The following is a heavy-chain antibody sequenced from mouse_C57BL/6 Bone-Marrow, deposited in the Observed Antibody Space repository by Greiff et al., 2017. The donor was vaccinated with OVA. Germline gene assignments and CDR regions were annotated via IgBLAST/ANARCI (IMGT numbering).Heavy chain of an antibody. J-gene: IGHJ3*01. CDR1: GFTFSSYG. Sequence: EVKLVESGGDLVKPGGSLKLSCAASGFTFSSYGMSWVRQTPDKRLEWVATISSGGSYIYYPDSVKGRFTISRDNAKNTLYLQMSSLKSEDTAMYYCASRSSWFAYWGQGTLVTVSA. V-gene: IGHV5-6*02. CDR2: ISSGGSYI. CDR3: ASRSSWFAY.